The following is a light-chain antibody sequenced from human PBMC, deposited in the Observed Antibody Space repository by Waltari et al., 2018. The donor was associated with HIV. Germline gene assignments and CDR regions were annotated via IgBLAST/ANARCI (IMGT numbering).Light chain of an antibody. J-gene: IGKJ2*01. V-gene: IGKV1-17*01. Sequence: DIQMTQSPSSLSAFVGDRVTITCRASRGISNSLGWYQQKPGQAPKLLLYAAFTLQSGVPSRFSGSGSGTDFTLTISSLQPDDSATYYCLQYNTHPFTFGQGTKLEIK. CDR2: AAF. CDR1: RGISNS. CDR3: LQYNTHPFT.